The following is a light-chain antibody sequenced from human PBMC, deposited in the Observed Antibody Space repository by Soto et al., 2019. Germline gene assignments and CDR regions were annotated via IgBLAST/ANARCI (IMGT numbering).Light chain of an antibody. V-gene: IGKV2-30*01. Sequence: DVVMTQSPLSLPVTLGQPASISCRSSQSLAYSDGNTYLNWFQQRPGQSPRRLIYKVSNRDSGVPDRFSGGGSSADFTLKISSVEADDVGVYYCMQGTHWPPYTFGQGTKVEIK. CDR1: QSLAYSDGNTY. CDR3: MQGTHWPPYT. CDR2: KVS. J-gene: IGKJ2*01.